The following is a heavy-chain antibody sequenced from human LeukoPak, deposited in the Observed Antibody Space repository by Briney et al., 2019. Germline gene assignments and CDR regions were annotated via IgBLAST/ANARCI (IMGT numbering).Heavy chain of an antibody. CDR3: ARDLYHRYYDNSGYAFDY. V-gene: IGHV1-2*02. CDR1: GYTFTGYY. D-gene: IGHD3-22*01. CDR2: INPNSGGT. J-gene: IGHJ4*02. Sequence: ASVKVSCKASGYTFTGYYMHWVRQAPGQGLERMGWINPNSGGTNYAQKFQGRVTMTRDTSTSTVYMELSSLRSEDTAVYYCARDLYHRYYDNSGYAFDYWGQGTLVTVSS.